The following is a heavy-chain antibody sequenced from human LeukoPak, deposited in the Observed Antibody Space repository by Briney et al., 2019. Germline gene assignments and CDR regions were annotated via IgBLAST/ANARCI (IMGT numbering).Heavy chain of an antibody. CDR1: GFTFTSSA. D-gene: IGHD2-15*01. V-gene: IGHV1-58*02. J-gene: IGHJ4*02. CDR3: AAIPLKCSGGSCYDFDY. CDR2: IVVGSGNT. Sequence: SVKVSCKASGFTFTSSAMQWVRQARGQRLEWIGWIVVGSGNTNYAQKFQERVTITRDMSTSTAYMELSSLRSEDTAVYYCAAIPLKCSGGSCYDFDYWGQGTLVPVSS.